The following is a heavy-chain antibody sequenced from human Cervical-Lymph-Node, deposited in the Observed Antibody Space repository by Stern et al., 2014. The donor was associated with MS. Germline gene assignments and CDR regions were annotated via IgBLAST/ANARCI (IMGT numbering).Heavy chain of an antibody. CDR3: ARDTADRGYCSSTSCRAFDY. V-gene: IGHV4-30-4*01. CDR2: IYYSGST. J-gene: IGHJ4*02. D-gene: IGHD2-2*01. Sequence: QVQLQESGPGLVKPSQTLSLTCTVSGGSISSGDYYWSWIRQPPGKGLEWIGYIYYSGSTYYNPSLKSRVTISVATSKNQFSLKLSSVTAADTAVYYCARDTADRGYCSSTSCRAFDYWGQGTLVTVSS. CDR1: GGSISSGDYY.